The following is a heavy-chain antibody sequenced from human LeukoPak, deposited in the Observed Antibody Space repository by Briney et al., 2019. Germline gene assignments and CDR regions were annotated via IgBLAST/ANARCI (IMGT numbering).Heavy chain of an antibody. J-gene: IGHJ4*02. Sequence: SLTLSLTCTVSGGSVSSGSNYWNWIRQPAGKGLEWIGRIYTSGSTNYNPSLKSRVTISVDTSKNQFSLKVSSVTAADTAVYYCASGTIAVAGIFDYWGQGTLVTVSS. CDR1: GGSVSSGSNY. CDR2: IYTSGST. V-gene: IGHV4-61*02. D-gene: IGHD6-19*01. CDR3: ASGTIAVAGIFDY.